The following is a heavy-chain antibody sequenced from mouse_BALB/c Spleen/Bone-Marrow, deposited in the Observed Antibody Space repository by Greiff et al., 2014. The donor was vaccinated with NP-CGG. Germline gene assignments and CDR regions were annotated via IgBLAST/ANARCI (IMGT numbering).Heavy chain of an antibody. Sequence: QVQLQQSGAELARPGASVKLSCKASGYTFTSYWMQWVKQRPGQGLEWIGAIYPGDGDTRYTQKFKGKATLTADNSSSTAYMQRSSLASEDSAVYYCARGFPFDYWGQGTTLTVSA. CDR2: IYPGDGDT. CDR1: GYTFTSYW. CDR3: ARGFPFDY. J-gene: IGHJ2*01. V-gene: IGHV1-87*01.